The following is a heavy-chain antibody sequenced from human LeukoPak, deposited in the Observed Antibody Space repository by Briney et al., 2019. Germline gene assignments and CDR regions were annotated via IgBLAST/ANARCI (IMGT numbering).Heavy chain of an antibody. Sequence: PSETLSLTCTVSGYAISSGSYYWSWIRQPAGKGLEYIGRIYASGSTNYNPSLKSRVTISVDMSKNQFSLRLGAVTAADTAVYYCAREHYYDNNGYHDYWGQGTLVTVSS. J-gene: IGHJ4*02. CDR2: IYASGST. CDR1: GYAISSGSYY. CDR3: AREHYYDNNGYHDY. V-gene: IGHV4-61*02. D-gene: IGHD3-22*01.